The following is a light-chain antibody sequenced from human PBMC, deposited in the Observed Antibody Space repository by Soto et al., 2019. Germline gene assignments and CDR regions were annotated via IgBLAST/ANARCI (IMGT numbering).Light chain of an antibody. V-gene: IGKV3-20*01. CDR2: GTS. CDR3: HQYGSSPRS. J-gene: IGKJ1*01. Sequence: EIVLTQSPGTLSLSPGERATVSCGASQSVISNYLAWYQQKPGQAPRLLIYGTSSRATGIPDKFSGSGSGTDFTLTINRLEPEDVAVYYCHQYGSSPRSFGQGTKVEIK. CDR1: QSVISNY.